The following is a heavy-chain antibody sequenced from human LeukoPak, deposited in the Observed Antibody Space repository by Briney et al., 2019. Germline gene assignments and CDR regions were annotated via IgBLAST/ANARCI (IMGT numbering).Heavy chain of an antibody. J-gene: IGHJ4*02. CDR3: ARGQQLAYYFDY. CDR2: IYYSGST. D-gene: IGHD6-13*01. CDR1: GGSISTYY. Sequence: SETLSLTCTVSGGSISTYYWSWIRQPPGKGLEWIGYIYYSGSTNYNPSLKSRVTISVDTSKNQFSLKLSSVTAADTAVYYCARGQQLAYYFDYWGQGTLVTVSP. V-gene: IGHV4-59*01.